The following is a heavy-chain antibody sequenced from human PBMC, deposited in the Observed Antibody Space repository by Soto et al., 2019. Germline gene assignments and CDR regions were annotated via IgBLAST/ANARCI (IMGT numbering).Heavy chain of an antibody. D-gene: IGHD5-18*01. CDR3: AREPASSYGNQYYFDX. Sequence: PWGSLRLSCAASGFTFSSYSMNWVRQAPGKGLEWVSSISSSSSYIYYEDSVKGRFTISIDNAKNSLYLQMNSLRAEDTAVYYCAREPASSYGNQYYFDXWGQGTLVTVSX. V-gene: IGHV3-21*01. J-gene: IGHJ4*02. CDR2: ISSSSSYI. CDR1: GFTFSSYS.